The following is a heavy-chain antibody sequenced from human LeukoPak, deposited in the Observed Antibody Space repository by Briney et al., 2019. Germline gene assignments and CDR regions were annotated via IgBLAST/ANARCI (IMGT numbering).Heavy chain of an antibody. CDR3: ARVSPLWLRRDYYMDV. V-gene: IGHV3-48*01. J-gene: IGHJ6*03. CDR2: ISSSSSTI. CDR1: GFTFSSYS. Sequence: PGGSLRLSCAASGFTFSSYSMNWVRQAPGKGLEWVSYISSSSSTIYYADSVKGRFTISRDNAKNSLYLQMNSLRAEDTAVYYCARVSPLWLRRDYYMDVWGKGTTVTVSS. D-gene: IGHD5-18*01.